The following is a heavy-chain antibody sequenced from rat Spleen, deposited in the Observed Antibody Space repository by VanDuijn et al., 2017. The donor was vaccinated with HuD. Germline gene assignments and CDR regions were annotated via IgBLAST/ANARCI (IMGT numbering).Heavy chain of an antibody. Sequence: EVQLVESGGGLVQPGRSMKLSCAASGFTFSNYYMAWVRQAPTKGLEWVASISDTGTIIYYPDSVKGRFTISRDNAQNTLYLQMNSLRSEDTATYYCSSLLYWGQGVMVTVSS. CDR3: SSLLY. V-gene: IGHV5-25*01. CDR2: ISDTGTII. CDR1: GFTFSNYY. J-gene: IGHJ2*01.